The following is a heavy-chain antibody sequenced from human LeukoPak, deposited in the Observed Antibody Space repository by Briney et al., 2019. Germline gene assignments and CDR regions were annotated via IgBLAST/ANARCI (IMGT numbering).Heavy chain of an antibody. V-gene: IGHV3-30-3*01. J-gene: IGHJ4*02. CDR1: GFTFSSYA. D-gene: IGHD6-19*01. CDR2: ISYDGSNK. Sequence: GRSLRLSCVASGFTFSSYAMHWVRQAPGKGLEWVALISYDGSNKYYADSVKGRFTISRDNSKNTLYLQMNSLRAEDTAVYYCARGGVYSSGSYYLYYFDYWAREPWSPSPQ. CDR3: ARGGVYSSGSYYLYYFDY.